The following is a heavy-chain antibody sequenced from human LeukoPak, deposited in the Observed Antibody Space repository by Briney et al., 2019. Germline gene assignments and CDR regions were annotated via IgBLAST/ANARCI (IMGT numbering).Heavy chain of an antibody. J-gene: IGHJ3*02. D-gene: IGHD3-10*01. Sequence: SXTLSLTCTVSGGSISGFYWSWIRQPPGKGLEWIGYIYYSGSTNYNPSLKSRVTKSIETSKNQFSLKLNSVTAADTAVYYCARGGTRGSSAFDIWGQGTMVTVSS. V-gene: IGHV4-59*01. CDR3: ARGGTRGSSAFDI. CDR1: GGSISGFY. CDR2: IYYSGST.